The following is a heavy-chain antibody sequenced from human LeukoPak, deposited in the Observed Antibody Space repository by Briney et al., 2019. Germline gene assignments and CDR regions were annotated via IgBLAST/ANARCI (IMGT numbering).Heavy chain of an antibody. V-gene: IGHV4-31*03. CDR1: GDFISSGGYY. CDR3: ARASTYFDN. Sequence: SETLSLTCTVSGDFISSGGYYWSWIRQHPGKGLEWIGYIYHTWTTYYNPSLKSRVSLSVDTSKNQFSLKLSSVTAADTAVYYCARASTYFDNWGQGTLVADSS. J-gene: IGHJ4*02. CDR2: IYHTWTT.